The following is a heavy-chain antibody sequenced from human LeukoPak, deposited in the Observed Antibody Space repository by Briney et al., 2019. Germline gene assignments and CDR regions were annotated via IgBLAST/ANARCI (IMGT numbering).Heavy chain of an antibody. CDR2: FDPEDGDA. J-gene: IGHJ3*02. CDR1: GYTLNELS. D-gene: IGHD1-14*01. V-gene: IGHV1-24*01. Sequence: ASVRVSCQVFGYTLNELSMHWVRQAPGEGLEWMGSFDPEDGDAIYAQKFQGRVTMTEDTLTDTASMELSSLTPEDTAVYYCAIPNPAFIGAFEIWGRGTMVTVSS. CDR3: AIPNPAFIGAFEI.